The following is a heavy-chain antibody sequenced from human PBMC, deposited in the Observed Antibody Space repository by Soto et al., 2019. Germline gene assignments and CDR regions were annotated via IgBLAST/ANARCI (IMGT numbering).Heavy chain of an antibody. Sequence: GGSLRLSCSVFGFAFSNYAMHWVRQAPGKGLQYVSSISSNGGSTYYADSVQGRFTISRDNSRNTLYLQMSSLRLEDTAVYYCVKDRYVDYWGQVTLFTVSS. CDR3: VKDRYVDY. V-gene: IGHV3-64D*06. CDR1: GFAFSNYA. CDR2: ISSNGGST. J-gene: IGHJ4*02.